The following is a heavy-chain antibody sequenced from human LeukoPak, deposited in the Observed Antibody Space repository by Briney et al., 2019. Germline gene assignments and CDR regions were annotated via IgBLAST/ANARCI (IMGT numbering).Heavy chain of an antibody. CDR1: GLTFSNYA. Sequence: SGGSLRLSCAASGLTFSNYAMNWVRQAPGKGLEWVSSISGSGVNTYYADSVKVRFTISRDNSKNTLYLQMNSLRVEDTAIYYCAKDRGFVMGDYYFDYWGQGTLVTVSS. D-gene: IGHD2-21*02. J-gene: IGHJ4*02. CDR2: ISGSGVNT. CDR3: AKDRGFVMGDYYFDY. V-gene: IGHV3-23*01.